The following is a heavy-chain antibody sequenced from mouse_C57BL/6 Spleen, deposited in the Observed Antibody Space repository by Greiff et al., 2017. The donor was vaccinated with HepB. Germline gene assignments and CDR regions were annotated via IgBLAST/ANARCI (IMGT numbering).Heavy chain of an antibody. CDR3: ARGELGAFDY. Sequence: QVQLKQPGAELVRPGSSVKLSCKASGYTFTSYWMDWVKQRPGQGLEWIGNIYPSDSETHYNQKFKDKATLTVDKSSSTAYMQLSSLTSEDSAVYYCARGELGAFDYWGQGTTLTVSS. D-gene: IGHD4-1*01. CDR1: GYTFTSYW. V-gene: IGHV1-61*01. CDR2: IYPSDSET. J-gene: IGHJ2*01.